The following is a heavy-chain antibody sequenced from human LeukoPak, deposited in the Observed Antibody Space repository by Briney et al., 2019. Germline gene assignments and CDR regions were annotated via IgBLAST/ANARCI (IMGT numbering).Heavy chain of an antibody. D-gene: IGHD2-21*02. CDR1: GGSFSGYY. CDR3: ARGPPYIAVVTAIGFFDY. J-gene: IGHJ4*02. CDR2: INHSGST. Sequence: SETLSLTCAVYGGSFSGYYWSWIRQPPGKGLEWIGEINHSGSTNYNPFLKSRVTISVDTSKNQFSLELSSVTAADTAVYYCARGPPYIAVVTAIGFFDYWGQGTLVTVSS. V-gene: IGHV4-34*01.